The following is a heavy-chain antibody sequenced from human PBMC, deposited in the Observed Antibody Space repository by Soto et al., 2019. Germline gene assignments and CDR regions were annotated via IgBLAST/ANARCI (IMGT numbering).Heavy chain of an antibody. D-gene: IGHD6-19*01. V-gene: IGHV1-18*01. Sequence: ASVKVSCKASGYTFTSYGISWVRQAPGQGLEWMGWISAYNGNTNYAQKLQGRVTMTTDTATSTAYMELRSLRSDDTAVYYCAREHEYSGGWLDDYWGQGTLVTVSS. J-gene: IGHJ4*02. CDR2: ISAYNGNT. CDR3: AREHEYSGGWLDDY. CDR1: GYTFTSYG.